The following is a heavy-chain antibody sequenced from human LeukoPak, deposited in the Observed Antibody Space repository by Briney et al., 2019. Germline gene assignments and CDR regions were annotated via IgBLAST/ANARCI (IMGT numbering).Heavy chain of an antibody. Sequence: GASVNVSFKASGYTFTKYGISWVRQAPGQGLEWMGWISTYNDNTNYAQKFQGRVTMTTDTSTSTVYMELRSLRSDDTAVYYCAREVVGSGSYYKDYWGQGTLVTVSS. V-gene: IGHV1-18*01. CDR1: GYTFTKYG. CDR2: ISTYNDNT. D-gene: IGHD3-10*01. CDR3: AREVVGSGSYYKDY. J-gene: IGHJ4*02.